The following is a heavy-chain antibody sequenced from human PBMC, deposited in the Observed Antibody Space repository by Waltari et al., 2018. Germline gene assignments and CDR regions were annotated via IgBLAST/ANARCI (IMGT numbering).Heavy chain of an antibody. V-gene: IGHV1-3*01. Sequence: QVQLVQSGAEVKKPGASVKVSCKASGYTFTSYAMHWVRQAPGQRLEWMGWINAGNGNTKYSQKFQGRVTITRDTAARTAYMELSSLRSEDTAVYYCARDVKKTKTSGSYRLHDAFDIWGQGTMVTVSS. CDR2: INAGNGNT. D-gene: IGHD1-26*01. CDR1: GYTFTSYA. J-gene: IGHJ3*02. CDR3: ARDVKKTKTSGSYRLHDAFDI.